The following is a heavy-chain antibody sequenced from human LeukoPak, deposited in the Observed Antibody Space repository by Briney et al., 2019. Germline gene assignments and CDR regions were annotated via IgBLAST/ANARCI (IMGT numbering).Heavy chain of an antibody. CDR1: GGSMSYYY. Sequence: SETLSLTCTVSGGSMSYYYWTWIRQTPGKGLEWIGYKYYDGNSGNTNYNPSLESRVTISVDTSKNHVSLNLTSVTAADTAVYYCARGGDYGDYGIDYWGQGTLVTVSS. D-gene: IGHD4-17*01. V-gene: IGHV4-59*01. CDR2: KYYDGNSGNT. J-gene: IGHJ4*02. CDR3: ARGGDYGDYGIDY.